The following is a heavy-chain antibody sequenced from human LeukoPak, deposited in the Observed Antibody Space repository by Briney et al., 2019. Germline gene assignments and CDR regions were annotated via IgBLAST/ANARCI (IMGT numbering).Heavy chain of an antibody. CDR2: IYTSGGT. CDR3: ARDPGFGEFFPHFDY. CDR1: GGSISSYY. D-gene: IGHD3-10*01. V-gene: IGHV4-4*07. J-gene: IGHJ4*02. Sequence: SETLSLTCTVSGGSISSYYWSWIRQPAGKGLEWIGRIYTSGGTNYNPSLKSRVTMSVDTSKNQFSLKLSSVTAADTAVYYCARDPGFGEFFPHFDYWGQGTLVTVSS.